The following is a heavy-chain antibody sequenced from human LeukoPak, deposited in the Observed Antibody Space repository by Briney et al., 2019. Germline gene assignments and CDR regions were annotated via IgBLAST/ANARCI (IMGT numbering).Heavy chain of an antibody. Sequence: SETLSLTCTVSGGSISSSYWSWIRQPPGKGLEWIGYIYNSGSTNYNPSLKSRVTISADTSTNQFSLKLSSVTAADTAVYYCALGYSYYFLDVWGKGTTVTVSS. D-gene: IGHD7-27*01. CDR2: IYNSGST. V-gene: IGHV4-59*01. CDR1: GGSISSSY. J-gene: IGHJ6*03. CDR3: ALGYSYYFLDV.